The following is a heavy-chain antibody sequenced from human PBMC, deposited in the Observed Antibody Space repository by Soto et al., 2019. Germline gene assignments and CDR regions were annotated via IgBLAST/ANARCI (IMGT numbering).Heavy chain of an antibody. J-gene: IGHJ4*02. CDR2: IAYDGSKK. CDR1: GXNLSSSS. D-gene: IGHD2-2*01. Sequence: GSLRLSGAASGXNLSSSSMNWVRQAPGKGLEWLSVIAYDGSKKYYADSVKGRFTISRDYSKNTLYLQMHILRADDTAVYYCTRDRCSGTSCYFRYWGQGTLVTVSS. CDR3: TRDRCSGTSCYFRY. V-gene: IGHV3-30-3*01.